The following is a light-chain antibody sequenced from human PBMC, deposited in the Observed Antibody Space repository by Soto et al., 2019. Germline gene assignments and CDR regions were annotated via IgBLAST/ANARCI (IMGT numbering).Light chain of an antibody. CDR2: AAS. CDR3: QQVHNYPFT. V-gene: IGKV1-9*01. Sequence: DIQLTQSPSLLSASVGDRVTITCRASQGISTSVAWYQQKPGKAPKLLIYAASTVQSGVPSRFSGSGSGTDFTLTIRSLQPEDFATFYCQQVHNYPFTVGGGTKVDIK. J-gene: IGKJ4*01. CDR1: QGISTS.